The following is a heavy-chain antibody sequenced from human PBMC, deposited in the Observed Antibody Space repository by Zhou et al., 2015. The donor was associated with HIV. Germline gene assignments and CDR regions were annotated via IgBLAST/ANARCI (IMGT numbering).Heavy chain of an antibody. CDR3: ARELADTPIGSGGMDV. Sequence: QVQLVQSGAEVKKPGASVKVSCKASGYTFTSYYMHWVRQAPGQGLEWMGWINPKIGVTMYAQKFQGRVALTRDTSISTAYMEVNRLTSDDTAVYYCARELADTPIGSGGMDVWGQGTTVIVS. CDR2: INPKIGVT. V-gene: IGHV1-2*02. CDR1: GYTFTSYY. J-gene: IGHJ6*02. D-gene: IGHD5-18*01.